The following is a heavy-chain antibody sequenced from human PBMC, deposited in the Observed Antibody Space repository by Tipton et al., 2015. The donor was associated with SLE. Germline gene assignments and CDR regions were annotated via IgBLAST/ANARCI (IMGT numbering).Heavy chain of an antibody. CDR2: INHSGST. D-gene: IGHD2-15*01. J-gene: IGHJ4*02. Sequence: TLSLTCAVYGGSFSGYYWSWIRQPPGKGLEWIGEINHSGSTNYNPSLKRRVTISVDTSKNQFSLKLSSVTAADTAVYYCASSLGSSYWFDYWGQGTLVTVSS. V-gene: IGHV4-34*01. CDR1: GGSFSGYY. CDR3: ASSLGSSYWFDY.